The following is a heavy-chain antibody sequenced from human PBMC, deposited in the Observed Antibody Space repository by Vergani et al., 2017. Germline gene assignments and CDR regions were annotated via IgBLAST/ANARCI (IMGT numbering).Heavy chain of an antibody. D-gene: IGHD3-22*01. CDR2: IYYSGIT. V-gene: IGHV4-59*01. Sequence: QVQLQESGPGLVKPSETLSLTCTVSGGSISSYYWSWIRQPPGKGLEWIGYIYYSGITNYNPSLNSRVTISVDTSKNQFSLKLSSVTAADTAVYYCARMGGYDEGDAFRIGYFDSWGPGILVTVSS. CDR3: ARMGGYDEGDAFRIGYFDS. CDR1: GGSISSYY. J-gene: IGHJ4*02.